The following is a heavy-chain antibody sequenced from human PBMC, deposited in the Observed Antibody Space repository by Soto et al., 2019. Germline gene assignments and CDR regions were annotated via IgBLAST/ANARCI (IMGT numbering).Heavy chain of an antibody. V-gene: IGHV3-15*01. J-gene: IGHJ4*02. CDR1: GFTFNNAW. Sequence: PGESLKISCAASGFTFNNAWMSWVRQAPGKGLEWVGRVISKSDGGATDYAAPVKGRITISRDHSKDTLYLQMNSLKTEDTAVYYCTTGLSNGYYNFDYWGQGT. CDR3: TTGLSNGYYNFDY. CDR2: VISKSDGGAT. D-gene: IGHD3-22*01.